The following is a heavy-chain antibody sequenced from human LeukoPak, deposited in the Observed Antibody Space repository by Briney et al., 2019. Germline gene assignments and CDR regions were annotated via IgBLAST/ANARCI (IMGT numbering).Heavy chain of an antibody. V-gene: IGHV1-2*02. CDR2: INPNSGGT. D-gene: IGHD6-13*01. CDR3: AVRGEQQPYYFDY. J-gene: IGHJ4*02. Sequence: GASVKVSCKASGYTFTGYYMHWVRQAPGQGLAWMGWINPNSGGTNYAQKFQGRVTMTRDTSISTAYMELSRLRSDDTAVYYCAVRGEQQPYYFDYWGQGTLVTVSS. CDR1: GYTFTGYY.